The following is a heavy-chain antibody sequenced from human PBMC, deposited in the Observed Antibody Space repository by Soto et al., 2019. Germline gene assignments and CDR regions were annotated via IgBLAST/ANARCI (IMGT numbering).Heavy chain of an antibody. V-gene: IGHV3-30*18. CDR3: AKEGYSSPYYYYGMDV. D-gene: IGHD6-13*01. J-gene: IGHJ6*02. Sequence: GGSLRLSCAASGFTFSSYGMHWVRQAPGKGLEWVAVISYDGSNKYYADSVKGRFTISRDNSKNTLYLQMNSLRAEDTAVYYCAKEGYSSPYYYYGMDVWGQGTTVTDSS. CDR2: ISYDGSNK. CDR1: GFTFSSYG.